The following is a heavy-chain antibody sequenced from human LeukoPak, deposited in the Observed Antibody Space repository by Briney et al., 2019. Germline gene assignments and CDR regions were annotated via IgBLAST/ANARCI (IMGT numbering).Heavy chain of an antibody. CDR3: TTDGRGRGKLELRGYFDY. CDR1: GFTFSNAW. J-gene: IGHJ4*02. Sequence: GGSLRLSCAASGFTFSNAWMSWVRQAPGKGLEWVGRIKSKTDGGTTDYAAPVKGRFTISRDDSKNTLYLQMNSLKTKDTAVYYCTTDGRGRGKLELRGYFDYWGQGTLVTVSS. V-gene: IGHV3-15*01. CDR2: IKSKTDGGTT. D-gene: IGHD1-7*01.